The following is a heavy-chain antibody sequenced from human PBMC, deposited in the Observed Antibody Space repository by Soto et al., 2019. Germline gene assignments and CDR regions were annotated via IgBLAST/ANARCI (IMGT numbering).Heavy chain of an antibody. D-gene: IGHD2-2*01. Sequence: GGSLRLSCAASGFTFADSARTWVRQAPGKGLEWVSTISGSGESTYYPDSVKGRFTISRDNSKNTLYLQMSSLRAEDTAIYYCAKMPNNYYYYYMDAWGKGTTVTVSS. V-gene: IGHV3-23*01. CDR2: ISGSGEST. J-gene: IGHJ6*03. CDR3: AKMPNNYYYYYMDA. CDR1: GFTFADSA.